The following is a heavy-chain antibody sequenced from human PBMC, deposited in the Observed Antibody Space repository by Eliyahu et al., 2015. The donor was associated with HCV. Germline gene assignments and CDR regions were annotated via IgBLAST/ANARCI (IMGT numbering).Heavy chain of an antibody. V-gene: IGHV1-2*02. CDR2: IHPDSGGA. CDR3: ARGRGSSGDWFFDF. J-gene: IGHJ2*01. CDR1: GYIFTDYY. Sequence: QVQLVQSGAEVKKPGASVKVSCKTSGYIFTDYYVHWVRQAPGQGLEWMGWIHPDSGGANYAQKFQGRVTMTSDKSINTAFMEVRGLKSDDTAVFYCARGRGSSGDWFFDFWGRGTLVTVSS. D-gene: IGHD3-10*01.